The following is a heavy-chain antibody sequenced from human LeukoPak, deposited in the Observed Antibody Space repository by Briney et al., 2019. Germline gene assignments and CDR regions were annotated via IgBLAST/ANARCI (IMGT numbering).Heavy chain of an antibody. CDR1: GGSISSSSYY. CDR2: IYYSGST. J-gene: IGHJ4*02. CDR3: ASFHWQLGRPWY. D-gene: IGHD6-6*01. Sequence: SETLSLTCTVSGGSISSSSYYWGWIRQPPGKGLEWIGSIYYSGSTYYNPSLKSRGTISVDTSKNQFSLKLSSVTAADTAVYYCASFHWQLGRPWYWGRGTLVTVSS. V-gene: IGHV4-39*01.